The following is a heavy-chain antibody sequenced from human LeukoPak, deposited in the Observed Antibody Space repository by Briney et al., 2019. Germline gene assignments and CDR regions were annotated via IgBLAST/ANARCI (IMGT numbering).Heavy chain of an antibody. V-gene: IGHV3-11*04. Sequence: GGSLRLSCAASGFTFSDYYMSWIRQAPGKGLEWVSYISSSGSTIYYADSVKGRFTISRDNSKNTLYLQMNSLRAEDTAVYYCAKDRRSCSGGSCYAQPTGYYYYGMDVWGQGTTVTVSS. CDR3: AKDRRSCSGGSCYAQPTGYYYYGMDV. CDR2: ISSSGSTI. J-gene: IGHJ6*02. D-gene: IGHD2-15*01. CDR1: GFTFSDYY.